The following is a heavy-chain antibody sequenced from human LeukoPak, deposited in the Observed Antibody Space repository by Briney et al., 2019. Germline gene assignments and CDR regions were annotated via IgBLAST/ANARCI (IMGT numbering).Heavy chain of an antibody. Sequence: PGGSLRLFWAASEFPFTSHWMYWVRQAPGKGLVWVSRLSGDGSTTRHADPVKRRFTISRDNAKSTLYLQMDSLRVEDTALYYCARGIASSRSVAIDLWGRGTLVVVSS. CDR2: LSGDGSTT. CDR1: EFPFTSHW. D-gene: IGHD6-13*01. CDR3: ARGIASSRSVAIDL. V-gene: IGHV3-74*01. J-gene: IGHJ4*02.